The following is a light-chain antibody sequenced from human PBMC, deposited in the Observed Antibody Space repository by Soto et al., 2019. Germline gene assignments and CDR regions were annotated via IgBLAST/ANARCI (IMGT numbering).Light chain of an antibody. CDR1: QGPSNY. CDR3: QQLNSYPPT. CDR2: DAS. Sequence: DMQLTQSPSFLSASAGDRATSTCRDSQGPSNYLAWYQQKPGKAPKLLIYDASTLQSGVPSRFSGSGSGTEFTLTISSLQPEDFATYYCQQLNSYPPTFGQGTRLEIK. J-gene: IGKJ5*01. V-gene: IGKV1-9*01.